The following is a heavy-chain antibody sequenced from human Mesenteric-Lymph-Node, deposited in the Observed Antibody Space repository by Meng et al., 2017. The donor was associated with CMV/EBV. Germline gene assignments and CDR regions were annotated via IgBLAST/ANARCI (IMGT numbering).Heavy chain of an antibody. Sequence: GGSLRLSCAASGFTFSSYAMTWVRQAPGKGLDWVSAISGSGGSTYYADSVKGRFTISRDNSKNTLYLQMNSLRAEDTAVYYCAKAGDSSGYYYPFDYWGQGTLVTVSS. CDR1: GFTFSSYA. V-gene: IGHV3-23*01. D-gene: IGHD3-22*01. CDR3: AKAGDSSGYYYPFDY. CDR2: ISGSGGST. J-gene: IGHJ4*02.